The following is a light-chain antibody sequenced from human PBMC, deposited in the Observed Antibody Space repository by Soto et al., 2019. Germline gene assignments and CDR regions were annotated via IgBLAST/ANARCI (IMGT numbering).Light chain of an antibody. CDR1: SGSIASNY. Sequence: NFMLTQPHSVSESPGKTVTISCTRRSGSIASNYVQWYQQRPGSSPTTVIYEDNRRPSGVPDRFSGSIDSSSNSASLTISGLKTEGEADYYCQSYDSSNQVFGGGTKVTVL. CDR2: EDN. J-gene: IGLJ2*01. V-gene: IGLV6-57*01. CDR3: QSYDSSNQV.